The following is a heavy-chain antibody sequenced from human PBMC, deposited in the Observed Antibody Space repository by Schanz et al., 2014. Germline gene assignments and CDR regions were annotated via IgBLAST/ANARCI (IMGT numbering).Heavy chain of an antibody. CDR2: ISSGGGST. CDR3: VSSGSYSSYAF. J-gene: IGHJ4*02. CDR1: GFTFSTST. Sequence: EVQLVESGGGLVQPGGSLRLSCAASGFTFSTSTMHWVRQAPGKGLEWVSSISSGGGSTYYADSVKGRFTISRDNSKNTLYLQMKSLRAEDTAVYHCVSSGSYSSYAFWGQGTLVTVSS. D-gene: IGHD3-10*01. V-gene: IGHV3-23*04.